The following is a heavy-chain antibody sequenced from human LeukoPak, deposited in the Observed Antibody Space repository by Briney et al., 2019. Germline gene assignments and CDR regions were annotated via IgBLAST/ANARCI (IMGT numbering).Heavy chain of an antibody. J-gene: IGHJ5*02. Sequence: GGSLRLSCVASGFNFRNYGMHWVRQAPGKGLEWVAVIWYDGSKEYYTDSVKGRFTISRDDSKNTLYLQVNSLTAEDTAVYSCARDISTAGGATRWFDPWGQGTLVTVSP. V-gene: IGHV3-33*01. CDR3: ARDISTAGGATRWFDP. D-gene: IGHD1-26*01. CDR2: IWYDGSKE. CDR1: GFNFRNYG.